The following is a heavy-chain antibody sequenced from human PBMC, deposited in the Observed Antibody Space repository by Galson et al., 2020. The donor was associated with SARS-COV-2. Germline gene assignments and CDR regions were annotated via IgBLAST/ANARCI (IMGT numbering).Heavy chain of an antibody. D-gene: IGHD6-6*01. J-gene: IGHJ6*03. Sequence: ASVKVSCKASGYTFTSYAMHWVRQAPGQRLEWMGWINAGNGNTKYSQKFQGRVTITRDTSASTAYMELSSLRSEDTAVYYCARDGAIAARRYYYYYYMDVWGKGTTVTVSS. CDR1: GYTFTSYA. CDR3: ARDGAIAARRYYYYYYMDV. V-gene: IGHV1-3*01. CDR2: INAGNGNT.